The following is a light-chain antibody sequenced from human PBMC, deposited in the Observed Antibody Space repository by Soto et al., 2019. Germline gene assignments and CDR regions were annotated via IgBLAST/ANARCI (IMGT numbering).Light chain of an antibody. V-gene: IGKV1-39*01. CDR2: AAS. CDR1: QSISTY. J-gene: IGKJ4*01. CDR3: QQSYSTLVT. Sequence: DLQMTQSPSSLSASVGDRVTITCRASQSISTYLNWYQHKPGKAPRLLIYAASSLHSGVPSRFSGSGSGTDFTLSISSLQPEDFATYYCQQSYSTLVTFGGGTKVEIK.